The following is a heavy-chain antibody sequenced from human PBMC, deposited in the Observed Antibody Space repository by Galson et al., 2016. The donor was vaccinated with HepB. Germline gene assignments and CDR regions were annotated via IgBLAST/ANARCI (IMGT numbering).Heavy chain of an antibody. CDR3: ARGSVYSYNGFDNWFDP. D-gene: IGHD5-18*01. J-gene: IGHJ5*02. Sequence: SLRLSCAASGLTFSDYYMSWIRQAPGKGLEWVSYISSSGSTIYYADSVKGRFTISRDNAKNSLYLQMNSLRAEDTAVYYCARGSVYSYNGFDNWFDPWGQGTLVTVSS. CDR2: ISSSGSTI. CDR1: GLTFSDYY. V-gene: IGHV3-11*04.